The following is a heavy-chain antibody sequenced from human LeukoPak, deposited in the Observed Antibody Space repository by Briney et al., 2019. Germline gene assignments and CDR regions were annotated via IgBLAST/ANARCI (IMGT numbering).Heavy chain of an antibody. J-gene: IGHJ4*02. V-gene: IGHV4-34*01. D-gene: IGHD4-23*01. CDR1: GGSFSGYY. CDR3: ARASTVVTPKYFDY. Sequence: SETLSLTCAVYGGSFSGYYWSWIRQPPGKGLEWIGEINHSGSTNYNPSLKSRVTISVDTSKNQFSLELSSVTAADTAVYYCARASTVVTPKYFDYWGQGTLVTVSS. CDR2: INHSGST.